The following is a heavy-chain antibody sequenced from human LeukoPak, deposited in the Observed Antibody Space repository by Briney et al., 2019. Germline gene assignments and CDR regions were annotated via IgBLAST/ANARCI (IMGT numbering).Heavy chain of an antibody. CDR3: ASLYGSGKRWVDP. CDR2: TRNKAKSYTT. D-gene: IGHD3-10*01. V-gene: IGHV3-72*01. Sequence: GGSLRLSCAASGFTFSDHYMDWVRQAPGKGLEWVGRTRNKAKSYTTEYAASVKGRFTISRDDSKNSLYLQMNSLKTEDTAVYYCASLYGSGKRWVDPWGQGTLVTVSS. CDR1: GFTFSDHY. J-gene: IGHJ5*02.